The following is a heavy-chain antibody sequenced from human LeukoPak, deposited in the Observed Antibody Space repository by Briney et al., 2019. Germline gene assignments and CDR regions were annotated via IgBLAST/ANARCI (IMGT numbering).Heavy chain of an antibody. CDR1: GFTFGSYW. CDR2: IKQDGSEK. CDR3: ATIKKGLAVAGPFDY. D-gene: IGHD6-19*01. J-gene: IGHJ4*02. V-gene: IGHV3-7*01. Sequence: SGGSLRLSCAASGFTFGSYWMSWVRQAPGKGLEWVANIKQDGSEKYYVDSVEGRFTISRDNAKNSLYLQMNSLRAEDTAVYYCATIKKGLAVAGPFDYWGQGTLVTVSS.